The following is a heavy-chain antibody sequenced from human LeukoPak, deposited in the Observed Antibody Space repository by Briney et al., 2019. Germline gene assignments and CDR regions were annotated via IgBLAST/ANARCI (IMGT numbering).Heavy chain of an antibody. CDR2: IYSGGST. J-gene: IGHJ4*02. Sequence: GGSLRLSCAASGFTVSSNYISWVRQAPGKGLEWVSVIYSGGSTYYADSVKGRFTISRDNSKNTLYLQMNSLRAEDTAVYYCARVCNWDDVFDYWGQGTLVTVSS. V-gene: IGHV3-66*01. CDR3: ARVCNWDDVFDY. D-gene: IGHD3-16*01. CDR1: GFTVSSNY.